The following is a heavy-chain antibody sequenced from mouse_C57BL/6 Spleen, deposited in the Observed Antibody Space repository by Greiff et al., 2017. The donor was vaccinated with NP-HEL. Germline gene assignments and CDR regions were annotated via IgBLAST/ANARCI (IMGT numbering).Heavy chain of an antibody. V-gene: IGHV2-5*01. CDR3: AKGGLYGSSPYFDY. D-gene: IGHD1-1*01. Sequence: QVQLPQSGPGLVQPSQSLSITCTVSGFSLTSYGVPWVRPSPGKGLEWLGVIWRGGSTDYNAAFMSRLSITKDNSKSQVFFKMNSLQADDTAIYYCAKGGLYGSSPYFDYWGQGTTLTVSS. CDR1: GFSLTSYG. J-gene: IGHJ2*01. CDR2: IWRGGST.